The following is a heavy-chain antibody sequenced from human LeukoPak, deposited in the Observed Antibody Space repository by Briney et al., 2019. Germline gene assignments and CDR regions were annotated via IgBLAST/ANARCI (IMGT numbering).Heavy chain of an antibody. V-gene: IGHV3-21*01. J-gene: IGHJ3*02. CDR2: ISPRSSYI. Sequence: PGGSLRLSCAASGFTFSSYSMTWVRQAPGKGLEWVSSISPRSSYIYFADSLKGRFTISRDNTKSSLYLQMSSLRAEDTAVYYCARGGSDPVSGRYYGGGAFDIWGQGTMVTVSS. D-gene: IGHD1-26*01. CDR1: GFTFSSYS. CDR3: ARGGSDPVSGRYYGGGAFDI.